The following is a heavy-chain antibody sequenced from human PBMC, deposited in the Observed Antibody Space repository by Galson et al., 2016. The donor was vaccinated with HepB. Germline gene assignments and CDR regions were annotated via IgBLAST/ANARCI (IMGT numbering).Heavy chain of an antibody. D-gene: IGHD3-16*01. CDR3: ARISLRGGQDY. Sequence: LRLSCAASGFTFSTYGMHWVRQPPGKGLEWIGEINHSGNTNYNPSLKSRVTMTVDASKNQFSLTLRSATAADTALYFCARISLRGGQDYWGQGTLVTVAS. CDR1: GFTFSTYG. V-gene: IGHV4-34*01. J-gene: IGHJ4*02. CDR2: INHSGNT.